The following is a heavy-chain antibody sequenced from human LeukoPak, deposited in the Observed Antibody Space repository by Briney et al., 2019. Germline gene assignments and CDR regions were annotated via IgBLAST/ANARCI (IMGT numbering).Heavy chain of an antibody. V-gene: IGHV5-51*01. Sequence: GASLQISCKGSGSIFTSYWIGWVRQLPGKGLEWMGIIYPGDSDTRYSPSFQGQVTISADKSISTAYLQWSSLKASDTAMYYCARRVVVAGWFDPWGQGTLVTVSS. D-gene: IGHD2-2*01. J-gene: IGHJ5*02. CDR3: ARRVVVAGWFDP. CDR1: GSIFTSYW. CDR2: IYPGDSDT.